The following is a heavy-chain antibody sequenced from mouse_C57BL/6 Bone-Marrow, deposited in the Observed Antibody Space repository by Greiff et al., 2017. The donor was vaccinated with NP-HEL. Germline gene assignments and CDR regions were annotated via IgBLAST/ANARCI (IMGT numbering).Heavy chain of an antibody. V-gene: IGHV7-1*01. J-gene: IGHJ3*01. CDR2: SRNKANDYTT. D-gene: IGHD1-1*01. CDR1: GFTFSDFY. CDR3: ARDAGDYSWFAY. Sequence: DVKLVESGGGLVQSGRSLRLSCATSGFTFSDFYMEWVRQAPGKGLEWIAASRNKANDYTTEYSVSVKGRFIVYRDTAQSILYLQMNALIAEDTAIYYCARDAGDYSWFAYWGQGTLVTVSA.